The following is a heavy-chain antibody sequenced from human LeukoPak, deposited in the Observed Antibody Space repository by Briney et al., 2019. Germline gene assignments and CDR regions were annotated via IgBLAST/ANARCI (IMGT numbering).Heavy chain of an antibody. D-gene: IGHD3-3*01. CDR1: GFTFSSYW. V-gene: IGHV3-7*01. Sequence: GGSLRLSCAASGFTFSSYWMSWVRQAPGKGLEWVANIKEDGSEKYYVDSVKGRFTISRDNAKNSLYLQMNSLRAEDTAVYYCARDGLYDFWSGGGPSWGQGTLVTVSS. CDR3: ARDGLYDFWSGGGPS. J-gene: IGHJ5*02. CDR2: IKEDGSEK.